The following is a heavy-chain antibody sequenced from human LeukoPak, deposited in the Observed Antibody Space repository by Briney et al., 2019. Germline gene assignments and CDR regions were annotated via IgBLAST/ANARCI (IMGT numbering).Heavy chain of an antibody. Sequence: SVKVSCKASGGTFSSYAISWVRQSPGQGLEWMGRIIPILGIANYAQKFQGRVTITADKSTSTAYMELSSLRSEDTAVYYCARDPSMVRGVINYYFDYWGQETLVTVSS. J-gene: IGHJ4*02. V-gene: IGHV1-69*04. CDR2: IIPILGIA. D-gene: IGHD3-10*01. CDR1: GGTFSSYA. CDR3: ARDPSMVRGVINYYFDY.